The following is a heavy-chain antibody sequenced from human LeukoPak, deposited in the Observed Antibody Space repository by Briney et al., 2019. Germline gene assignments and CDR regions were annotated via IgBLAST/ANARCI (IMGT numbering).Heavy chain of an antibody. J-gene: IGHJ6*03. Sequence: GASVKVSCKASGYTFTSYGISWVRQAPGQGLEWMGWISAYNGNTNYAQKLQGRVTMTTDTSTSTAYMELRSLRSDDTAVYYCARDLYTSPYYYYYYMDVWGKGTTVTVSS. D-gene: IGHD2-2*02. CDR2: ISAYNGNT. CDR3: ARDLYTSPYYYYYYMDV. V-gene: IGHV1-18*01. CDR1: GYTFTSYG.